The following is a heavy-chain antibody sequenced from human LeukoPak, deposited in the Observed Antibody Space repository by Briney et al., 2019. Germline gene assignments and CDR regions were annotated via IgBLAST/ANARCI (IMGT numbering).Heavy chain of an antibody. J-gene: IGHJ5*02. Sequence: PGGSLRLSCAASGFTFSSYAMSWVRQAPGKGLEWGSSISDNGGSTYYADSEKGRFTISRDNSKNTLYLQMNSLRAEDTAVYYCAKQARLYCSGGSCYWFDPWGQGTLVTVSS. V-gene: IGHV3-23*01. CDR3: AKQARLYCSGGSCYWFDP. CDR1: GFTFSSYA. D-gene: IGHD2-15*01. CDR2: ISDNGGST.